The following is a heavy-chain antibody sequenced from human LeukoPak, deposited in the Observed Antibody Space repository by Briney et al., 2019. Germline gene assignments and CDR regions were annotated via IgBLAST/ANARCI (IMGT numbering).Heavy chain of an antibody. Sequence: RASVKVSCKASGGTFSSYAISWVRQAPGQGLEWMGWMNPNSGNTGYAQKFQGRVTITRNTSISTAYMELSSLRSEDTAVYYCARGGQWGYWGQGTLVTVSS. V-gene: IGHV1-8*03. CDR3: ARGGQWGY. D-gene: IGHD6-19*01. CDR1: GGTFSSYA. J-gene: IGHJ4*02. CDR2: MNPNSGNT.